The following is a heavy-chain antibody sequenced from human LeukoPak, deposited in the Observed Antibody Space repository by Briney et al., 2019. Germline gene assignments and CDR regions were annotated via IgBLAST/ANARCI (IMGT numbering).Heavy chain of an antibody. Sequence: SETLSLTCTVSGGAISSYYWSWIRQPPGKGLEWIGYIYYSGSTNYNPSLKSRVTISVDTSKNQFSLKLSSVTAADTAVYYCARHESDFYDSSGYYSRPFDYWGQGTLVTVSS. D-gene: IGHD3-22*01. J-gene: IGHJ4*02. V-gene: IGHV4-59*08. CDR1: GGAISSYY. CDR3: ARHESDFYDSSGYYSRPFDY. CDR2: IYYSGST.